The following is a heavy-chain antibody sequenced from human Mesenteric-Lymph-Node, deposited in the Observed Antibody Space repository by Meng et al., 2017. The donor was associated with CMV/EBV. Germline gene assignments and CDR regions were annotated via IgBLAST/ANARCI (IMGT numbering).Heavy chain of an antibody. J-gene: IGHJ4*02. V-gene: IGHV1-2*06. CDR1: GYTFTDYY. CDR3: ATLNFDY. Sequence: SMKVSCKAYGYTFTDYYINWVRQAPGQGLEWMGRINPNSGATNYAQKFQDRVTMTRDTSISTAYMELGGLRSDDTAIYYCATLNFDYWGQGTLVTVSS. CDR2: INPNSGAT.